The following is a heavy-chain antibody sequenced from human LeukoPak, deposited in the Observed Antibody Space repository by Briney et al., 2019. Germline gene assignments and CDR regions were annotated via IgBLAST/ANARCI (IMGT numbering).Heavy chain of an antibody. Sequence: GGALRLSFAASGFTFSNHGMHWVRQAPGKGLEWGAVISYDGSNKYYADSVKGRFTISRDNSKNTLYLQMNSLRAEDTAVYYCAREGCSSTSCYVPVIWGQGTLVTVSS. CDR1: GFTFSNHG. V-gene: IGHV3-30*03. J-gene: IGHJ4*02. CDR2: ISYDGSNK. CDR3: AREGCSSTSCYVPVI. D-gene: IGHD2-2*01.